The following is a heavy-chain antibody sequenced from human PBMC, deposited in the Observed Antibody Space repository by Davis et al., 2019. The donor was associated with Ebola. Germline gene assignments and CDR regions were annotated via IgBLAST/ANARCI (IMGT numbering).Heavy chain of an antibody. J-gene: IGHJ6*02. D-gene: IGHD1-14*01. Sequence: GGSLRLSCAASGFTFDDYAMHWVRQAPGKGLECVSLISGDGGRTYYADSVKGRFTISRDNSKNTLYLQMNSLRAEDTAVYYCATGGMDVWGQGTTVTVSS. CDR3: ATGGMDV. CDR2: ISGDGGRT. CDR1: GFTFDDYA. V-gene: IGHV3-43*02.